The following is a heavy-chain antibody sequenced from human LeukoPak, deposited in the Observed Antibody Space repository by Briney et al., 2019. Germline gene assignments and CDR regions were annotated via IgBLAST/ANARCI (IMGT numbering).Heavy chain of an antibody. V-gene: IGHV3-30-3*01. D-gene: IGHD1-26*01. Sequence: GRSLRLSCAASGFTFSSYAMHWVLQAPGKGLEWVAVISYDGSNKYYADSVRGRFTISRDNSKNTLYLQMNSLRAEDTAVYYCARGTNQWELLGWFDPWGQGTLVTVSS. CDR2: ISYDGSNK. CDR1: GFTFSSYA. CDR3: ARGTNQWELLGWFDP. J-gene: IGHJ5*02.